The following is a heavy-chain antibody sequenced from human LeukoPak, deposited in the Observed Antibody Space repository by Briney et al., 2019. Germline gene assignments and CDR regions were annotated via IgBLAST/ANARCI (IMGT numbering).Heavy chain of an antibody. V-gene: IGHV1-18*04. CDR1: GYTFTSYY. CDR2: ISAYNGNT. Sequence: GASVKVSCKASGYTFTSYYMHWVRQAPGQGLEWMGWISAYNGNTNYAQKLQGRVTMTTDTSTSTAYMELRSLRSDDAAVYYCARGGEWELLPDAFDIWGQGTMVTVSS. D-gene: IGHD1-26*01. CDR3: ARGGEWELLPDAFDI. J-gene: IGHJ3*02.